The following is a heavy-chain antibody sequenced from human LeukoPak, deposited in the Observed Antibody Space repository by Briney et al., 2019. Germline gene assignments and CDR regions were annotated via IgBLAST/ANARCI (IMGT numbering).Heavy chain of an antibody. D-gene: IGHD3-3*01. J-gene: IGHJ4*02. Sequence: ASVKVSCKASGYTFTGYYMHWLRQAPGQGLEWMGWINPNSGGTNYAQKFQGRVTMTRDTSISTAYMELSRLRSDDTAVYYCARDFAIFGVAEDYWGQGTLVTVSS. V-gene: IGHV1-2*02. CDR2: INPNSGGT. CDR3: ARDFAIFGVAEDY. CDR1: GYTFTGYY.